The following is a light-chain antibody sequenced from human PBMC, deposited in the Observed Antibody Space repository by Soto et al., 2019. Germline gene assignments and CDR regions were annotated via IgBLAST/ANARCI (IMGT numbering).Light chain of an antibody. CDR1: SSDVGGYNY. V-gene: IGLV2-14*01. J-gene: IGLJ3*02. CDR2: DVS. CDR3: SSYTSSSTPLWV. Sequence: QSALTRPASVSGSPGQSITISCTGTSSDVGGYNYVSWYQQHPGKAPKLMIYDVSNRPSGVSNRFSGSKSGNTASLTISGLQAEDEADYYCSSYTSSSTPLWVFGGGTKLTVL.